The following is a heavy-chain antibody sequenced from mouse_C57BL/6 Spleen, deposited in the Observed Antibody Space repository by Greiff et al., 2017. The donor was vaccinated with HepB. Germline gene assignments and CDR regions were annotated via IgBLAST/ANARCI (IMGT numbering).Heavy chain of an antibody. Sequence: QVQLQQSGPELVKPGASVKISCKASGYAFSSSWMNWVKQRPGKGLEWIGRIYPGDGDTNYNGKFKGKATLTADKSSSTAYMQLSSLTSEDSAVYFCASERSTVHAMDYWGQGTSVTVSS. CDR2: IYPGDGDT. V-gene: IGHV1-82*01. J-gene: IGHJ4*01. CDR3: ASERSTVHAMDY. CDR1: GYAFSSSW. D-gene: IGHD1-1*01.